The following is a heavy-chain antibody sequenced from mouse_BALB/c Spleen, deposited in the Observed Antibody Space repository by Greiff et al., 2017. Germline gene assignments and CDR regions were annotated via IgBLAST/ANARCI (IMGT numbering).Heavy chain of an antibody. J-gene: IGHJ4*01. Sequence: VQGVESGPGLVAPSQSLSITCTVSGFSLTSYGVHWVRQPPGKGLEWLGVIWAGGSTNYNSALMSRLSISKDNSKSQVFLKMNSMQTDDTAMYYCARDKLGRPYAMDYWGQGTSVTVSS. D-gene: IGHD4-1*01. CDR2: IWAGGST. CDR3: ARDKLGRPYAMDY. CDR1: GFSLTSYG. V-gene: IGHV2-9*02.